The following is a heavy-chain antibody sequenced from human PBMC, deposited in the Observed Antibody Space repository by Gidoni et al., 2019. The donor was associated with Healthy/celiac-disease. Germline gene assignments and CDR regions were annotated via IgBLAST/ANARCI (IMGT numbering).Heavy chain of an antibody. CDR2: IIPIFGTA. V-gene: IGHV1-69*01. CDR3: ARKDTFAAAGLTTDAFDI. J-gene: IGHJ3*02. CDR1: GCTFSSYA. Sequence: QVQLVQSGAAVKKPGSSVKVSCQASGCTFSSYAISWVRQAPGQGLEWMGGIIPIFGTANYAQKFQGRVTITADESTSTAYMELSSLRSEDTAVYYCARKDTFAAAGLTTDAFDIWGQGTMVTVSS. D-gene: IGHD6-13*01.